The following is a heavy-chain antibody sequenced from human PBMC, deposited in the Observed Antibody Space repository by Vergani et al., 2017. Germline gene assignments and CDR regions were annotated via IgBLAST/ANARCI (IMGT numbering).Heavy chain of an antibody. Sequence: QVQRVQSGAEVKKPGASVRVSCKASGYTFTRYGLSWVRQAPGQGLEWMGWISAYNGNKNYAQKLQGRVTMTTDTSTSTAYMDLRSLRSADTPVYYCARDRHYYDILTGYYRLFGMDFWGQGTTVTVSS. CDR2: ISAYNGNK. CDR3: ARDRHYYDILTGYYRLFGMDF. CDR1: GYTFTRYG. D-gene: IGHD3-9*01. J-gene: IGHJ6*02. V-gene: IGHV1-18*01.